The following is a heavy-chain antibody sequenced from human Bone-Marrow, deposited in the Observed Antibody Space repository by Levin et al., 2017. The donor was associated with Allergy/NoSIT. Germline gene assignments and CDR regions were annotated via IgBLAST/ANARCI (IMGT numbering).Heavy chain of an antibody. CDR1: GYTFTSYD. CDR3: ARRLVPTHTLLWFGEFWNYGMDV. D-gene: IGHD3-10*01. J-gene: IGHJ6*02. Sequence: ASVKVSCKASGYTFTSYDINWVRQATGQGLEWMGWMNPNSGNTGYAQKFQGRVTMTRNTSISTAYMELSSLRSEDTAVYYCARRLVPTHTLLWFGEFWNYGMDVWGQGTTVTVSS. CDR2: MNPNSGNT. V-gene: IGHV1-8*01.